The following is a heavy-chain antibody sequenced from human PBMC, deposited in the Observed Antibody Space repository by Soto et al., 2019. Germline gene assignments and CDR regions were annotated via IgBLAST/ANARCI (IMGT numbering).Heavy chain of an antibody. D-gene: IGHD6-13*01. CDR2: ISGDSTST. CDR1: GFTVSGYY. V-gene: IGHV3-11*03. CDR3: ATGQQVRMADI. J-gene: IGHJ3*02. Sequence: QVPLLESGGGLVKPGGSLRLSCAASGFTVSGYYMGWIRQSPGKGLEWISYISGDSTSTNHADSVKGRFTISRDNAKNSLYLQMNSLRAEDTAVYFCATGQQVRMADIWGQGTMVTVSS.